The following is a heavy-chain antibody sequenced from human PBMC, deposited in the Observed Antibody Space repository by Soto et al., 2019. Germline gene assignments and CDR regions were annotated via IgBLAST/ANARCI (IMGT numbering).Heavy chain of an antibody. Sequence: SETLSLTCTVSGDSISSSSYYWGWIRQPPGKGLEWIGSIYYSGSTYYNPSLKSRVTISVDTSKNQFSLKLSSVTAADTAVYYCASSRIDILTGYPYYFDYWGQGTLVTVSS. CDR2: IYYSGST. D-gene: IGHD3-9*01. CDR1: GDSISSSSYY. J-gene: IGHJ4*02. CDR3: ASSRIDILTGYPYYFDY. V-gene: IGHV4-39*01.